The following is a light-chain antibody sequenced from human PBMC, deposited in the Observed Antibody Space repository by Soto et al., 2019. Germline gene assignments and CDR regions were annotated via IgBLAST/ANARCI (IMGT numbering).Light chain of an antibody. CDR3: QQFGSSPPLT. Sequence: EIVLTQSPGTLSLSPGERATLSCRASQSVSSSYLAWYQQKPGQAPRLLIYGASSRATGIPDRFSGSGSGTDFSLTISRLEREDFAVYYWQQFGSSPPLTFGGGTKVEIK. CDR2: GAS. CDR1: QSVSSSY. V-gene: IGKV3-20*01. J-gene: IGKJ4*01.